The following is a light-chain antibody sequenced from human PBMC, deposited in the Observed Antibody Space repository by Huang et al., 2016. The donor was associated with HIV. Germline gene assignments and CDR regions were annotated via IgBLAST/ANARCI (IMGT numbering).Light chain of an antibody. V-gene: IGKV3-11*01. CDR2: DAS. CDR1: QSIGTY. J-gene: IGKJ4*01. Sequence: EIVLTQSPVTLSLSPGKRATLSCRASQSIGTYLAWYQQKPGQAPRLLIYDASNRATGIPSRFSGSVSWTDFTLTISSLDPEDFVVYYCQQRSNWPLTFGGGTKVEIK. CDR3: QQRSNWPLT.